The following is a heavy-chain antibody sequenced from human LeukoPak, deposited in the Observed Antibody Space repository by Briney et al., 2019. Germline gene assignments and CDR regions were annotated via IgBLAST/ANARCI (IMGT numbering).Heavy chain of an antibody. CDR1: GFTFSSYA. CDR2: TSYDGSNK. J-gene: IGHJ6*03. CDR3: ARDSIPYYYYYMDV. D-gene: IGHD2-2*02. Sequence: GGSLILSCAASGFTFSSYAMHWVRQAPGKGLEWVAVTSYDGSNKYYADSVKGRFTISRDNSKNTLFLQMNSLTAEDTAVYYCARDSIPYYYYYMDVWGKGTTVTVSS. V-gene: IGHV3-30*04.